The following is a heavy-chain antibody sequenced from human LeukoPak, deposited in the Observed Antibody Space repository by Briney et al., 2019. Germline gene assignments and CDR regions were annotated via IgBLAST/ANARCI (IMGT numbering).Heavy chain of an antibody. Sequence: LSGGSLRLSCAASGFTFSSYAMSWVSQAPGKGLEWVSTISGSGGSTYYADSVKGRFTIPRDNFKNTLYLQMNSLRAEDTAVYYCAKGSPTYYYDSSGFSGDYWGQGTLVTVSS. CDR3: AKGSPTYYYDSSGFSGDY. J-gene: IGHJ4*02. D-gene: IGHD3-22*01. CDR1: GFTFSSYA. CDR2: ISGSGGST. V-gene: IGHV3-23*01.